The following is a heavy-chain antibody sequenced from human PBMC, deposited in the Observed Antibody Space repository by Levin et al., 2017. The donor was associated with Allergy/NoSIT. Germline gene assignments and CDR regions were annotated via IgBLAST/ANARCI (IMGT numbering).Heavy chain of an antibody. V-gene: IGHV3-49*03. Sequence: PGGSLRLSCSASGFTFGDYAVSWFRQAPGEGLEWLGFIRSKAYGGTTQYAASVKGRFTLSRDDSKTIAYLQMNRLKTDDTALYYCSRGLFKALVRGLTGDYWGQGTLVTVSS. CDR1: GFTFGDYA. CDR3: SRGLFKALVRGLTGDY. J-gene: IGHJ4*02. CDR2: IRSKAYGGTT. D-gene: IGHD3-10*01.